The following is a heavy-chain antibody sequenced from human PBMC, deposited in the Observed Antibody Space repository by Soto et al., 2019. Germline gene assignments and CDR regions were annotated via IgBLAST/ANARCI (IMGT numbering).Heavy chain of an antibody. V-gene: IGHV4-31*03. J-gene: IGHJ4*02. CDR3: ARVQKWQYYFDY. CDR2: IYYSGST. Sequence: SETLSLTCTVSGGSISSGGFYWSWIRQHPVKGLEWIGFIYYSGSTHYNPSLKSRVIISVDTSKNQFSLTLSSVTAADTAVYHCARVQKWQYYFDYWGQVTLVTVSS. D-gene: IGHD1-1*01. CDR1: GGSISSGGFY.